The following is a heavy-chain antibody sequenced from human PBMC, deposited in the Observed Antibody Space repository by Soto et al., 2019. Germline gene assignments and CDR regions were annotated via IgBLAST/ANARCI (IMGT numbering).Heavy chain of an antibody. CDR3: ARPARTNYYDSSGYLAKGYYFDY. CDR2: IYYSGST. CDR1: GVAITNSTYN. V-gene: IGHV4-39*01. J-gene: IGHJ4*02. Sequence: SHPLLRTSSYSGVAITNSTYNWGWIVQPPGKGLAWIGSIYYSGSTYYNPSLKSRVTIPVDTSKNQFSLKLSSVTAADTAVYYCARPARTNYYDSSGYLAKGYYFDYWGQGTLVTVS. D-gene: IGHD3-22*01.